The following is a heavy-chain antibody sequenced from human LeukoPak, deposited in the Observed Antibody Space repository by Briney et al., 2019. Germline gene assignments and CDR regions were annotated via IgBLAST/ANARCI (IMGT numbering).Heavy chain of an antibody. CDR1: GFTFSGSA. V-gene: IGHV3-73*01. Sequence: GGSLRLSCAASGFTFSGSAMHWVRQASGKGLEWVGRIRSKANSYATAYAASVKGRFTISRDDSKNTAYLQMNSLKTEDTAVXXCTNQGXXGXYMRXDWFDPWGQGTLVTVSS. CDR3: TNQGXXGXYMRXDWFDP. J-gene: IGHJ5*02. CDR2: IRSKANSYAT.